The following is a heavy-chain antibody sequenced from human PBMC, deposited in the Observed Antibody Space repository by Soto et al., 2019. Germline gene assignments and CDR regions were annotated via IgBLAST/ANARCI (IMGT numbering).Heavy chain of an antibody. CDR2: ISSTSNTI. CDR1: GFTFSTYS. CDR3: ARDRGCSGGVCYRDLDY. J-gene: IGHJ4*02. Sequence: EVQLVESGGALVQPGGSPRLSCAASGFTFSTYSMSWVRQAPGKGLEWVSYISSTSNTIYYADSVKGRFTISRDNAKNSLYLHMNSLSAEDTAVYYCARDRGCSGGVCYRDLDYWGQGTLVTVSS. D-gene: IGHD2-15*01. V-gene: IGHV3-48*01.